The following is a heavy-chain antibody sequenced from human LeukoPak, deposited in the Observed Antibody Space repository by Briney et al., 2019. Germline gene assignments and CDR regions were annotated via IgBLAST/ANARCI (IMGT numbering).Heavy chain of an antibody. CDR1: GLTFSSYG. D-gene: IGHD7-27*01. Sequence: GGPLRLSCAASGLTFSSYGMLWVRQAPGKGLEWVAVIWYDGSNKYYADSVKGRFTISRDNSKDTLYLQMNSLRVEDTAVYYCARDLGYIDYWGQGTLVTVSS. CDR2: IWYDGSNK. V-gene: IGHV3-33*01. CDR3: ARDLGYIDY. J-gene: IGHJ4*02.